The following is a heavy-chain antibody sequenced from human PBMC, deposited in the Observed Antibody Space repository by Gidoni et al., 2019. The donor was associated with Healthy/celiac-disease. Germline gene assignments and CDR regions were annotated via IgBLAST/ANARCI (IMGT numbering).Heavy chain of an antibody. Sequence: EVQLVESGGGLVQPGGSLRLSCAASGFTFSSYWMSWVRQAPGKGLEWVANIKQDGSEKYYVDSVKGRFTISRDNAKNSLYLQMNSLRAEDTAVYYCAREVGFGAAPSEYNWFDPWGQGTLVTVSS. J-gene: IGHJ5*02. CDR1: GFTFSSYW. CDR3: AREVGFGAAPSEYNWFDP. CDR2: IKQDGSEK. V-gene: IGHV3-7*01. D-gene: IGHD3-10*01.